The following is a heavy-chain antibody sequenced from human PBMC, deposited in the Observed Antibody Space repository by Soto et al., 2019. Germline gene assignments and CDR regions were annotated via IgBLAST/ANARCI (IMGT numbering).Heavy chain of an antibody. CDR3: ARGATVTRDFDY. J-gene: IGHJ4*02. D-gene: IGHD4-4*01. V-gene: IGHV4-59*01. Sequence: QVQLQESGPGLVKPSETLSLTCTVSGGSISSYYWSWIRQPPGKGLEWIGYIYYSGSTNYNPSLKSRVTISVDTSKNQFSLKLSSVTAADTAVYYCARGATVTRDFDYWGQGTLVTVSS. CDR2: IYYSGST. CDR1: GGSISSYY.